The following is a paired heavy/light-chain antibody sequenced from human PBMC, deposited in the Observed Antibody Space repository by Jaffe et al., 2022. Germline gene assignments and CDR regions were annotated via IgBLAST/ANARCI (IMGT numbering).Heavy chain of an antibody. CDR3: AKTLEGYCSGGSWCKGVDY. D-gene: IGHD2-15*01. J-gene: IGHJ4*02. V-gene: IGHV3-23*01. Sequence: EVQLLESGGGLVQPGGSLRLSCAASGFTFSSYAMSWVRQAPGKGLEWVSAISGSGGSTYYADSVKGRFTISRDNSKNTLYLQMNSLRAEDTAVYYCAKTLEGYCSGGSWCKGVDYWGQGTLVTVSS. CDR2: ISGSGGST. CDR1: GFTFSSYA.
Light chain of an antibody. Sequence: EIVMTQSPATLSVSPGERATLSCRASQSVSSNLAWYQQKPGQAPRLLIYGASTRATGIPARFSGSGSGTEFTLTISSLQSEDFAVYYCQQYNNWPRVTFGPGTKVDIK. CDR1: QSVSSN. CDR3: QQYNNWPRVT. J-gene: IGKJ3*01. V-gene: IGKV3-15*01. CDR2: GAS.